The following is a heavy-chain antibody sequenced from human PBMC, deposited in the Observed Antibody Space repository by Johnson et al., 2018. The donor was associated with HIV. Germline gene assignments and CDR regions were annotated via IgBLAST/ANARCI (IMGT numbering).Heavy chain of an antibody. CDR1: GFTFSNYG. CDR2: LRYDGDIT. J-gene: IGHJ3*02. CDR3: AKGQSSGYPKDAFDI. Sequence: QMQLVESGGGVVQPGGSLRLSCAASGFTFSNYGMHWVRQAPGKGLEWVAFLRYDGDITYYIDSVKGRFTISRDNSKNTLYLQMNSLRTEDTAMYYCAKGQSSGYPKDAFDIWGRGTIVIVSS. D-gene: IGHD3-22*01. V-gene: IGHV3-30*02.